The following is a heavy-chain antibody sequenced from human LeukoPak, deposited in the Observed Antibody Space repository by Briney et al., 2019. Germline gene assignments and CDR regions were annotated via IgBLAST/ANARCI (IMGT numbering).Heavy chain of an antibody. V-gene: IGHV3-23*01. Sequence: GGSLRLHSSASGFTFTNYGMSWVRQAQGKGLEWASGLSGSGDGQFYADSVEGRFTISRDISKHIWYLQMNSLRAEDTAVYYCAKGCQCPSGLSSWFDPRGQGTLVAVSS. CDR3: AKGCQCPSGLSSWFDP. CDR2: LSGSGDGQ. CDR1: GFTFTNYG. D-gene: IGHD1-14*01. J-gene: IGHJ5*02.